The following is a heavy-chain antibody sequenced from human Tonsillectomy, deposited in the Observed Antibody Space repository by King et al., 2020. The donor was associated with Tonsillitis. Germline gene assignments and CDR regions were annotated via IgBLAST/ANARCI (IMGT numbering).Heavy chain of an antibody. CDR2: IKQDGSGK. D-gene: IGHD6-19*01. J-gene: IGHJ3*02. Sequence: VQLVESGGGLVQPGGSLRLSCAASGFTLSNYLMSWVRQAPGKGLEWVANIKQDGSGKYYVDSVKGRFTISRDTAKNSLYLQMNSLRAEDTAVYYCAKDRGEQWLGYVFDIWGQGTMVTVSS. V-gene: IGHV3-7*01. CDR1: GFTLSNYL. CDR3: AKDRGEQWLGYVFDI.